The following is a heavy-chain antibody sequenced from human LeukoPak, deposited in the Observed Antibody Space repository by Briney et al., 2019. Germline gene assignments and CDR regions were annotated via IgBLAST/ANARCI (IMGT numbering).Heavy chain of an antibody. Sequence: ASVNVSCKASGYTFTSYDINWVRQATGQGLEWMGWMNPNSGNTGYAQKFQGRVTMTRNTSISTAYMELSSLRSEDTAVYYCASYDSSGLWHDYWGQATLVTVSS. J-gene: IGHJ4*02. CDR1: GYTFTSYD. CDR2: MNPNSGNT. CDR3: ASYDSSGLWHDY. D-gene: IGHD3-22*01. V-gene: IGHV1-8*01.